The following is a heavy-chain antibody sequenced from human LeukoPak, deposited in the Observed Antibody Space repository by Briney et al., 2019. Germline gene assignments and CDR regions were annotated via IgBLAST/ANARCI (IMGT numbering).Heavy chain of an antibody. J-gene: IGHJ4*02. Sequence: GGSLRLSCAVSAFTVSSNYVSWVRQAPGKGLEWVAVISYDGSNKYYADSVKGRFTISRDNSKNTLYLQMNSLRAEDTAVYYCAKELDYWGQGTLVTVSS. CDR2: ISYDGSNK. CDR3: AKELDY. V-gene: IGHV3-30*18. CDR1: AFTVSSNY.